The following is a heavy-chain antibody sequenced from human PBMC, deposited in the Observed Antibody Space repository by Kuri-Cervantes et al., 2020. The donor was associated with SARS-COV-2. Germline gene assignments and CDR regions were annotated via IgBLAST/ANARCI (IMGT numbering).Heavy chain of an antibody. J-gene: IGHJ4*02. CDR2: IYYRGST. Sequence: SETLSLTCTVSGGSTSRSRYYWGWIRQPPGKGLEWIGSIYYRGSTYYNPSLKSRVTISVDTSKNQFSLKLSSVTAVDTAVYYCARDEIAYDFWSGYYLGYWGQGTLVTVPS. D-gene: IGHD3-3*01. CDR1: GGSTSRSRYY. V-gene: IGHV4-39*07. CDR3: ARDEIAYDFWSGYYLGY.